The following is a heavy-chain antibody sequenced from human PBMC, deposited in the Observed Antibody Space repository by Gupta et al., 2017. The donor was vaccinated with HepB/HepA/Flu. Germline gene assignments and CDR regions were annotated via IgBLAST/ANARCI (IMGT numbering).Heavy chain of an antibody. J-gene: IGHJ5*02. CDR1: GFPFSEVY. D-gene: IGHD3-16*01. CDR2: IKRMTDGETT. CDR3: WGYET. V-gene: IGHV3-15*05. Sequence: GGSLRLSCETSGFPFSEVYMHWVRQAPGKGLEWVGLIKRMTDGETTNYGAPVKGRFSISRDDSKTTAYIQMNSLKTEDTGVYYCWGYETWGQGTLVTVSS.